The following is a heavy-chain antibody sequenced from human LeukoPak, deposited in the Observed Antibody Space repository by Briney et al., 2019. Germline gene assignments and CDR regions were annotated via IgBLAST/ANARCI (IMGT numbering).Heavy chain of an antibody. CDR1: GYSFTSYY. Sequence: GESLKISCKASGYSFTSYYIGWVRQLPGKGLEWMGIIYPDDSDTRYSPSFQCQVTISVDKSISTAYLQWSSLKASDSAMYYCATGHCSDNKCYFDYWGQGTLVTVSS. CDR3: ATGHCSDNKCYFDY. V-gene: IGHV5-51*01. D-gene: IGHD2-15*01. J-gene: IGHJ4*02. CDR2: IYPDDSDT.